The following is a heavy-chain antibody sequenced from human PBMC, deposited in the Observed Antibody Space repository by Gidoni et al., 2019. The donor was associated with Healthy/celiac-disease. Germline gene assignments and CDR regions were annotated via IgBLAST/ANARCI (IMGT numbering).Heavy chain of an antibody. V-gene: IGHV4-34*01. CDR2: INHRGST. CDR3: ARAPRYTIFGVVINYYFDY. J-gene: IGHJ4*02. Sequence: QVQLQQWGAGLWKPSETLSLTCAGYGGSCSGYYWSWIRQPPGKGLEWIGEINHRGSTNYNPSLKGRVTISVDTSKNQFSLKLSSVTAADTAVYYCARAPRYTIFGVVINYYFDYWGQGTLATVSS. D-gene: IGHD3-3*01. CDR1: GGSCSGYY.